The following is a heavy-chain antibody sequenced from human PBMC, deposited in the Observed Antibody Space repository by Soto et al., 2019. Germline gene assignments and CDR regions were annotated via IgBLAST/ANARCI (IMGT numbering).Heavy chain of an antibody. Sequence: PGGSLRLSCAASGFTFSSYGTHWVRQAPGKGLEWVAVIWYDGSNKYYADSVKGRFTISRDNSKNTLYLQMNSLRAEDTAVYYCARDFGGPPIVGPTLLSSWGQGTLVTVSS. CDR1: GFTFSSYG. V-gene: IGHV3-33*01. D-gene: IGHD1-26*01. CDR3: ARDFGGPPIVGPTLLSS. J-gene: IGHJ1*01. CDR2: IWYDGSNK.